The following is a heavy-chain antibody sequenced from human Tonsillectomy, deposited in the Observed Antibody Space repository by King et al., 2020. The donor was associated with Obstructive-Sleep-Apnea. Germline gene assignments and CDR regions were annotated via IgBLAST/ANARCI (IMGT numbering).Heavy chain of an antibody. V-gene: IGHV3-7*03. CDR2: ILEDGDDK. D-gene: IGHD6-6*01. Sequence: VQLVESGGGLVQPGGFLRLSCAAAGFSFKNYWMTWVRQAPGKGLEWVANILEDGDDKYYVDSVKGRLTISRDNAKNSLYLQMNSLRAEDTAVYYCARDPLRRFDYWGQGTLVTVSS. CDR3: ARDPLRRFDY. CDR1: GFSFKNYW. J-gene: IGHJ4*02.